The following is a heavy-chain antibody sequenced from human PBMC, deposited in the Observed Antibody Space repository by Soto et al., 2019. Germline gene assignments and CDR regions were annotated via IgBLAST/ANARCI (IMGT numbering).Heavy chain of an antibody. Sequence: GGSLRLSCAASGFTFSSYAMSWVRQAPGKGLEWVSAISGSGGSTYYADSVKGRFTISRDNSKNTLYLQMNSLRAEDTAVYYCARGWALGELVPGPFGYWGQGIVVTVSS. CDR3: ARGWALGELVPGPFGY. V-gene: IGHV3-23*01. J-gene: IGHJ4*02. CDR1: GFTFSSYA. CDR2: ISGSGGST. D-gene: IGHD3-16*01.